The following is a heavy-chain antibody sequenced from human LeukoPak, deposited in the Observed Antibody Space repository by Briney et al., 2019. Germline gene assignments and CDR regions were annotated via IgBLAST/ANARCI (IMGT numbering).Heavy chain of an antibody. CDR1: GFTFSNYW. J-gene: IGHJ5*02. CDR2: INQDGSEK. D-gene: IGHD3-10*01. Sequence: GGSLRLSCAASGFTFSNYWMNWVRQAPGKGLEWVANINQDGSEKNYVDSVKGRFTISRDNARNSLYLQMNSLRAEDTAVNYRVAKGYYHSSGSYNWFDPWGQGTLVTVSS. V-gene: IGHV3-7*01. CDR3: VAKGYYHSSGSYNWFDP.